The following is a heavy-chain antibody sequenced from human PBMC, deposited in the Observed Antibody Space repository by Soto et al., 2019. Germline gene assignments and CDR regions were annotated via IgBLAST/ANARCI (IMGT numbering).Heavy chain of an antibody. CDR2: ISGSGGST. V-gene: IGHV3-23*01. J-gene: IGHJ1*01. D-gene: IGHD6-19*01. CDR1: GFTFSSYA. CDR3: AKDREQWLATEYFQH. Sequence: GGSLRLSCAASGFTFSSYAMSWVRQAPGKGLEWVSAISGSGGSTYYADSVKGRFTISRDNSKNTLYLQMNSLRAEDTAVYYCAKDREQWLATEYFQHWGQGTLVTVSS.